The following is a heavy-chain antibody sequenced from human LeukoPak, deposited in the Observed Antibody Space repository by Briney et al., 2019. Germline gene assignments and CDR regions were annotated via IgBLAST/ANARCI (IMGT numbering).Heavy chain of an antibody. J-gene: IGHJ4*02. V-gene: IGHV3-30-3*01. Sequence: PGGSLRLSCAASGFTFSDYAMHWVRQAPGKGLEWVAVISYDGTNKYYADSVKGRFTISRDNSKNTLYLQMNSLRAEDTAVYYCAKGDYPDYWGQGTLVTVSS. CDR1: GFTFSDYA. D-gene: IGHD4-11*01. CDR2: ISYDGTNK. CDR3: AKGDYPDY.